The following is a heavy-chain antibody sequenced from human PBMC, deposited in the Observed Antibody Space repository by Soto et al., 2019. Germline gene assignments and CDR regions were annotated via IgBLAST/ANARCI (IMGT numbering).Heavy chain of an antibody. V-gene: IGHV4-34*01. D-gene: IGHD3-9*01. CDR1: GGSFSGYY. J-gene: IGHJ2*01. CDR3: ARESHDILTGPPWVWYFDL. Sequence: QVQLQQWGAGPLRPLETLSLTCGVSGGSFSGYYWAWIRQSPGKGLEWIGEINDRGSINYNPSLKSRGSISIDASKKNYSLKLRSVTAADTAVYYCARESHDILTGPPWVWYFDLWGRGTLVTVSS. CDR2: INDRGSI.